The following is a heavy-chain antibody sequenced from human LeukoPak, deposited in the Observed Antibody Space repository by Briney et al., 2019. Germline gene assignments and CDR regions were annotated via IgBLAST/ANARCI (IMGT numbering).Heavy chain of an antibody. CDR1: GYSFTSYW. J-gene: IGHJ4*02. D-gene: IGHD2-15*01. CDR3: ARHGGGGDRWRIFDY. Sequence: GESLKISCKGSGYSFTSYWIGWVRQMPGKGLEWMGIINPGDSETRYSPSFQGQVTISADKSISTAYLQWSSLKASETAMYYCARHGGGGDRWRIFDYWGQGTLVTVSS. V-gene: IGHV5-51*01. CDR2: INPGDSET.